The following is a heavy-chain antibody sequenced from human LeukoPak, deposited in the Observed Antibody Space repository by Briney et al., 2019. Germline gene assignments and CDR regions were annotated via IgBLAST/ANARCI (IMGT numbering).Heavy chain of an antibody. D-gene: IGHD6-19*01. Sequence: GGSLRLSCAASEFSVGSNYMTWVRQAPGKGLEWVSLIYSGGSTYYADSVKGRFTISRDNSKNTLYLQMNSLRAEDTAVYYCANVNKHSSGWYYFDYWGQGTLVTVSS. CDR3: ANVNKHSSGWYYFDY. V-gene: IGHV3-66*01. CDR1: EFSVGSNY. CDR2: IYSGGST. J-gene: IGHJ4*02.